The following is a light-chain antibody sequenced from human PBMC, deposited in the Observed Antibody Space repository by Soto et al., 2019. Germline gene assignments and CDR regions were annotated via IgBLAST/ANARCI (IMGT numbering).Light chain of an antibody. CDR2: GAS. CDR3: QHFGGTTCT. Sequence: EIVLTQYPATLSLSPGEGATLSCRASQSVSSSYIAWYQQRPGQTPSLLIYGASTRATGIPDRFSGSWSGTHFTLTISRLEPGDFAVYYCQHFGGTTCTFGQGTRLENK. J-gene: IGKJ5*01. CDR1: QSVSSSY. V-gene: IGKV3-20*01.